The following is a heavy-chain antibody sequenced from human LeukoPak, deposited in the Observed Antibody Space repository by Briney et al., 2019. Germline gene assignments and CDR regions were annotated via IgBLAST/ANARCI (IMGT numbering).Heavy chain of an antibody. CDR1: GFTFTTYD. CDR2: ISRNSGFI. V-gene: IGHV3-21*01. D-gene: IGHD6-6*01. CDR3: ARDDVSTARASGIDV. Sequence: GGSLRLSCAASGFTFTTYDMNWVRQAPGKGLEWVSYISRNSGFIYYADSVKGRFTISRDNAKNSLYLQMTSLSGEDMAVYYCARDDVSTARASGIDVWGKGTTVTVSS. J-gene: IGHJ6*04.